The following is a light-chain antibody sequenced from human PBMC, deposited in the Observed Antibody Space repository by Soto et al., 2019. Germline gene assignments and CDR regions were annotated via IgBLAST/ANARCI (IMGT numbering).Light chain of an antibody. V-gene: IGKV1-39*01. CDR1: QNITTY. CDR2: GAS. J-gene: IGKJ1*01. Sequence: DIQMIQSPTSLSASVGDSVTITCRASQNITTYLNWYQQKPGEAPSLLIYGASNLRSGVPSRFTASGSGTDFTLTISSLQPENFATYYCQQSFSTPATFGQGT. CDR3: QQSFSTPAT.